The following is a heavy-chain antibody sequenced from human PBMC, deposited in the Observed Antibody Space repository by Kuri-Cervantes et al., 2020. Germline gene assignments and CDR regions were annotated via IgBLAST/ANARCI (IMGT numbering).Heavy chain of an antibody. CDR2: ISSGGSTI. J-gene: IGHJ4*02. CDR1: GFTFSDYY. Sequence: GESLKISCAASGFTFSDYYMSWIRQAPGKGLEWVSYISSGGSTIYYADSVKGRFTISRDNAKNSLYLQMNSLRAEDTAVYYCARGALYSGSYYEGYWGQGTLVTVSS. D-gene: IGHD1-26*01. V-gene: IGHV3-11*01. CDR3: ARGALYSGSYYEGY.